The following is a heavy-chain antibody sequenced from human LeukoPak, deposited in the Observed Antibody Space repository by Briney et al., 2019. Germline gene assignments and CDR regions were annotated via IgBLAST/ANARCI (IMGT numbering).Heavy chain of an antibody. CDR3: AQSLGSGNWIGNWFDP. D-gene: IGHD1-1*01. Sequence: PSETLSLTCTVSGGSISSSSHSWGWIRQPPGKGLEWTGTIYYTGRTYYNPSLESRLTISVNTSKNQFSLKLTSVTAADTAIYYCAQSLGSGNWIGNWFDPWGQGTLVTVSS. CDR2: IYYTGRT. V-gene: IGHV4-39*01. J-gene: IGHJ5*02. CDR1: GGSISSSSHS.